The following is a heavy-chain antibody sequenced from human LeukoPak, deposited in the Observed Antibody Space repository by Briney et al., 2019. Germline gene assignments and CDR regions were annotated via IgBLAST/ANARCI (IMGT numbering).Heavy chain of an antibody. CDR1: GGSISSSSYY. V-gene: IGHV4-39*01. D-gene: IGHD3-10*01. J-gene: IGHJ4*02. CDR2: IYYSGST. Sequence: PSETLSLTCTVSGGSISSSSYYWGWIRQPPGKGLEWIGSIYYSGSTYYNPSLKSRVTISVDTSKNQFSLKLSSVTAADTAMYYCARLTNTPNLHIIGYWGQGTLVTVSS. CDR3: ARLTNTPNLHIIGY.